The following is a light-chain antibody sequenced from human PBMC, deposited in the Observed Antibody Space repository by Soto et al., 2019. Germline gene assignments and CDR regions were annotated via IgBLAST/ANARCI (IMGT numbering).Light chain of an antibody. CDR1: SSDVGAYDY. V-gene: IGLV2-14*01. CDR2: EVS. J-gene: IGLJ1*01. CDR3: SSLTTSFTYV. Sequence: QSALTQPPSASGSPGQSVTISCTGTSSDVGAYDYVFWYQRHPGRAPKLIISEVSNRPSGVSDRFSGSKSGNTASLTISGLQAEDEADYYCSSLTTSFTYVFGTGTKLTVL.